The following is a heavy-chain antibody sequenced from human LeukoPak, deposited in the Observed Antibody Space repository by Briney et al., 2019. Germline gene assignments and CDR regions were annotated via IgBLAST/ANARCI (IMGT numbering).Heavy chain of an antibody. J-gene: IGHJ4*02. V-gene: IGHV1-69*02. D-gene: IGHD3-22*01. Sequence: SVKVSCKASGGTFSSYTISWVRQAPGQGLEWMGRINPILGIANYAQKFQGRVTITADKSTSTAYMELSSLRSEDTAVYYCARGEDSSNDYWGQGTLVTVSS. CDR1: GGTFSSYT. CDR2: INPILGIA. CDR3: ARGEDSSNDY.